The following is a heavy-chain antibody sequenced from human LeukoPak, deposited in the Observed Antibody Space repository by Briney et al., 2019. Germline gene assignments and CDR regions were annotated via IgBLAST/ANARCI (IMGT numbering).Heavy chain of an antibody. J-gene: IGHJ4*02. CDR1: GFTFSSYS. CDR3: ARDNPGYCSGGSCYPAFDY. Sequence: PGGSLRLSCAASGFTFSSYSMNWVRQAPGKGLEWVSSISSSSSYIYYADSVKGRFTISRDNAKNSLYLQMNSLRAEDTAVYYCARDNPGYCSGGSCYPAFDYWGQGTLVTVSS. D-gene: IGHD2-15*01. CDR2: ISSSSSYI. V-gene: IGHV3-21*01.